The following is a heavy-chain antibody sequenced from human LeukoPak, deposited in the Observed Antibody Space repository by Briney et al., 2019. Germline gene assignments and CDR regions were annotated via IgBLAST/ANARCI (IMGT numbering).Heavy chain of an antibody. J-gene: IGHJ4*02. D-gene: IGHD3-9*01. CDR3: ATSVDTTGYLHFFNH. CDR2: IYPGDSQT. Sequence: RGESLKISCRSSGYTFTNYWIGWVRQMPGKGLEWMGVIYPGDSQTRYSPSFQGQVTISADKSIGTAYLQWSSLKASDTAMFYCATSVDTTGYLHFFNHWGQGTLVTVSS. CDR1: GYTFTNYW. V-gene: IGHV5-51*01.